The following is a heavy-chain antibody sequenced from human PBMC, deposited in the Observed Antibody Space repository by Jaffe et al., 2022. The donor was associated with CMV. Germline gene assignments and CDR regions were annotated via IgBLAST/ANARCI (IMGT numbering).Heavy chain of an antibody. V-gene: IGHV3-53*01. CDR1: GFSVSTNY. CDR2: LYTGGDS. Sequence: EVQLVESGGGLIQPGGSLRLTCAASGFSVSTNYMSWVRQAPGKGLECVSILYTGGDSYYPDSVKGRFTISRDSSKNIVYLQMNSLRVDDTAIYYCARIGVTVAASFDYWGQGTVVTVPS. D-gene: IGHD6-19*01. CDR3: ARIGVTVAASFDY. J-gene: IGHJ4*02.